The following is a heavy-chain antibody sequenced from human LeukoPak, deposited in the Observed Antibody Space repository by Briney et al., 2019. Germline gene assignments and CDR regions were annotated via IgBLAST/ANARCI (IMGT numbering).Heavy chain of an antibody. V-gene: IGHV1-2*02. Sequence: SVKVSCKASGYTFTGYYMHWVRQAPGQGLEWMGWINPNSGDTNYAEKFQGRVTMTRDTSISTAYMDLRRLRSDDTAVYYCARDYSSSSGYFDYWGQGTLVTVSS. D-gene: IGHD6-6*01. CDR3: ARDYSSSSGYFDY. CDR1: GYTFTGYY. CDR2: INPNSGDT. J-gene: IGHJ4*02.